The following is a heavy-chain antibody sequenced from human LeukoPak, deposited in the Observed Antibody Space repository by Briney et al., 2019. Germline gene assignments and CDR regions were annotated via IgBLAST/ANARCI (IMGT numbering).Heavy chain of an antibody. CDR1: GFTFSSYA. D-gene: IGHD3-10*01. Sequence: GGSLRLYCAASGFTFSSYAMSWVRQAPGKGLEWVSAISGSGGSTYYADSVKGRFTISRDNSKNTLYLQMNSLRAEDTAVYYCAKDGSVLLWFGELLDYWGQGTLVTVSS. CDR3: AKDGSVLLWFGELLDY. J-gene: IGHJ4*02. V-gene: IGHV3-23*01. CDR2: ISGSGGST.